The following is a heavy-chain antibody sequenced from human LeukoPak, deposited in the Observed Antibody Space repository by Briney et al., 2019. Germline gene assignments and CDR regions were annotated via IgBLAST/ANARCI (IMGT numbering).Heavy chain of an antibody. CDR3: ARGFGYNWNEYYYYYGMDV. J-gene: IGHJ6*02. D-gene: IGHD1-1*01. V-gene: IGHV1-18*01. Sequence: ASVKVSCKASGYTFTSYGISWVRQAPGQGLEWMGWISAYNGNTNYAQKLQGRVTMTTDTSTSTAYMELRSLRSDDTAVYYYARGFGYNWNEYYYYYGMDVWGQGTTVTVSS. CDR1: GYTFTSYG. CDR2: ISAYNGNT.